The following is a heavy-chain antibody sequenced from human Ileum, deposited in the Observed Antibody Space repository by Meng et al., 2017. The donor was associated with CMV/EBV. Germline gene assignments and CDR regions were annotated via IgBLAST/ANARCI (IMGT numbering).Heavy chain of an antibody. J-gene: IGHJ4*02. V-gene: IGHV4-34*01. CDR2: INHSGST. Sequence: SETLSLTCAVYGGSFSGYYWSWIRQPPGKGLEWIGEINHSGSTNYNPSLKSRVTISVDTSKNQVSLKLTSVTAADTAVYYCARISGGGACCGADYWGQGTLVTVSS. D-gene: IGHD2-21*02. CDR1: GGSFSGYY. CDR3: ARISGGGACCGADY.